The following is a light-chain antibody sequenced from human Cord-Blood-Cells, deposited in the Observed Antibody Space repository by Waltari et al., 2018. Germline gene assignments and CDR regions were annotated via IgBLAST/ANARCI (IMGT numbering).Light chain of an antibody. Sequence: QSALTQPASVSGSPGQSIPISCPGTSSDVGGFNLVSWYQQPPGKAPKLMIYEGSKRPSGVSNRFSGSKSGNTASLTISGLQAEDEADYYCCSYAGSSTWVFGGGTKLTVL. V-gene: IGLV2-23*01. CDR3: CSYAGSSTWV. J-gene: IGLJ3*02. CDR2: EGS. CDR1: SSDVGGFNL.